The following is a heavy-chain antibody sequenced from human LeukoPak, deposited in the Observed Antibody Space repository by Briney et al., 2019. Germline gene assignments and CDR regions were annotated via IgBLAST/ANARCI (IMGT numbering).Heavy chain of an antibody. J-gene: IGHJ4*02. Sequence: GGSLRLSCAASGFTFGSYWMHWVRQAPGKGLVWVSRINSDGSTTNYADSVKGRFTISRDNAKNTLYLQMNSLGVEDTAVYYCASLPAAADFDLWGQGTLVTVSS. CDR2: INSDGSTT. D-gene: IGHD6-13*01. CDR3: ASLPAAADFDL. V-gene: IGHV3-74*01. CDR1: GFTFGSYW.